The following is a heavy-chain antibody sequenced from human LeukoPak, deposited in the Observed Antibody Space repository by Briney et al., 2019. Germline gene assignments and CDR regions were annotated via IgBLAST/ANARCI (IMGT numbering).Heavy chain of an antibody. CDR3: ARIEDTAMGFDY. Sequence: SETLSLTCTVSGGSISSSSYYWGWIRQPPGKGLEWIGSIYYSGSTYYNPSLKSRVTISVDTPKNQFSLKLSSVTAADTAVYYCARIEDTAMGFDYWGQGTLVTVSS. D-gene: IGHD5-18*01. CDR2: IYYSGST. CDR1: GGSISSSSYY. J-gene: IGHJ4*02. V-gene: IGHV4-39*07.